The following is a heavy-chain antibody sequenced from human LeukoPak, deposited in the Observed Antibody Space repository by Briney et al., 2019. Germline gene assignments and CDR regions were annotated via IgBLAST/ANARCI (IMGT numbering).Heavy chain of an antibody. D-gene: IGHD5-18*01. Sequence: PSETLSLTCTVSGGSISSGSYYWSWIRQPAGKGLEWIGRIYTSGSTNYNPSLKSRVTISVDTSKNQFSLKLSSVTAADTAVYYCARGFWGYSYGHFDYWGQGTLVTVSS. V-gene: IGHV4-61*02. CDR3: ARGFWGYSYGHFDY. J-gene: IGHJ4*02. CDR2: IYTSGST. CDR1: GGSISSGSYY.